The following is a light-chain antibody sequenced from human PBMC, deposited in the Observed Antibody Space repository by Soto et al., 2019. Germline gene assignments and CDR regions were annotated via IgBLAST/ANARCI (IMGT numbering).Light chain of an antibody. CDR2: GAS. J-gene: IGKJ4*01. CDR1: HSVSSSY. V-gene: IGKV3-20*01. CDR3: QQYGSSPLT. Sequence: IVLMQSPVTLSLSPGERATPSCMSSHSVSSSYLAWYQQKPGQAPRLLIYGASSRATGIPDRFSGSGSGTDFTLTISRLEPEDFAVYYCQQYGSSPLTFGGGTKVDIK.